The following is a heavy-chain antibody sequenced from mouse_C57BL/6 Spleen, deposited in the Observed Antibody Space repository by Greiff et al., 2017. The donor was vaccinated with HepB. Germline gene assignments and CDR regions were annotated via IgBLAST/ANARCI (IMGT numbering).Heavy chain of an antibody. V-gene: IGHV1-80*01. CDR2: IYPGDGDT. D-gene: IGHD2-14*01. Sequence: VQLQQSGAELVKPGASVKISCKASGYAFSSYWMNWVKQRPGKGLEWIGQIYPGDGDTNYNGKFKGKATLTADKSSSTAYMQLSSLTSEDSAVYFCAKVGSNLLSVNLRYFDVWGTGTTVTVSS. CDR1: GYAFSSYW. J-gene: IGHJ1*03. CDR3: AKVGSNLLSVNLRYFDV.